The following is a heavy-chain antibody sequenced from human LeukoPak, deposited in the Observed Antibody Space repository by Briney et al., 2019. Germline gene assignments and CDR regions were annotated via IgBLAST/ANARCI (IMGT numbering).Heavy chain of an antibody. Sequence: PGGSLRLSCAASGFTFSSYAMSWVRQAPGKGLEWVSGISGGGGSTYYADSVKGRFTISRDNSKNTLDLQMHSLRADDTAVYHCAKFDLIVVPAAVMDVWGKGTTVTVSS. D-gene: IGHD2-2*01. CDR1: GFTFSSYA. J-gene: IGHJ6*04. V-gene: IGHV3-23*01. CDR3: AKFDLIVVPAAVMDV. CDR2: ISGGGGST.